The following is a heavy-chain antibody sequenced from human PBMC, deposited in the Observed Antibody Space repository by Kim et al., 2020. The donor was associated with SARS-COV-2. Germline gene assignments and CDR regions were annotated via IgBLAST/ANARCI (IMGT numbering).Heavy chain of an antibody. CDR3: ARDLIRKVATGTTYTYYYYGMDV. D-gene: IGHD1-1*01. CDR2: ISYDGSNK. V-gene: IGHV3-30-3*01. CDR1: GFTFSSYA. J-gene: IGHJ6*02. Sequence: WGSLRLSCAASGFTFSSYAMHWVRQAPGKGLEWVAVISYDGSNKYYADSVKGRFTISRDNSKNTLYLQMNSLRAEDTAVYYCARDLIRKVATGTTYTYYYYGMDVWGQGTTVTVSS.